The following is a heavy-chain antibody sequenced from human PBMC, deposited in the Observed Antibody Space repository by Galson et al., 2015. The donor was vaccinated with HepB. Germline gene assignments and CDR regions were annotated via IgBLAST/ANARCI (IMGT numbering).Heavy chain of an antibody. CDR1: GFTFSNSA. CDR2: ISGSGDST. V-gene: IGHV3-23*01. CDR3: ASYLWETYRYIRY. Sequence: SLRLSCAASGFTFSNSAMGWLRQAPGKGLAWVSGISGSGDSTYYVDSVRGRFTVSRDNAKSTLYLQMNGLRVEDTAVYYCASYLWETYRYIRYWGQGTSVTVSS. J-gene: IGHJ4*02. D-gene: IGHD3-16*02.